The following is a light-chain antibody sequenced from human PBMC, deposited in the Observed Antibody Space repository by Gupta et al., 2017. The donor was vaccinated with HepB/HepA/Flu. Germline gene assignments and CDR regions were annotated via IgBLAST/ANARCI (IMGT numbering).Light chain of an antibody. CDR1: QDIKNN. CDR2: GAS. J-gene: IGKJ4*01. V-gene: IGKV1-6*01. CDR3: LQDYRYPLT. Sequence: SPSSLFAFTGDRVTITCRASQDIKNNLGWYQQEPGKAPKLLINGASTLQSGVPSRFSGSGSGSDYTLTISSLQHEYLGTYYCLQDYRYPLTFGGGTKVEI.